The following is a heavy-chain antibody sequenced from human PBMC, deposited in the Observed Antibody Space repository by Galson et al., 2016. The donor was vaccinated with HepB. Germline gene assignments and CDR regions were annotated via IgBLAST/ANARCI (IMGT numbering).Heavy chain of an antibody. J-gene: IGHJ4*02. V-gene: IGHV3-21*01. CDR2: MTFSSIYI. D-gene: IGHD6-19*01. CDR1: GFTFSRYN. Sequence: SLRLAGAASGFTFSRYNMNWVRQTPRKGLERVSSMTFSSIYIYYAATGKVRFTISRDDAKNSLYLQMDSLRAEDTAVYYSARMFSSVWNGDWGQGTLVTVSS. CDR3: ARMFSSVWNGD.